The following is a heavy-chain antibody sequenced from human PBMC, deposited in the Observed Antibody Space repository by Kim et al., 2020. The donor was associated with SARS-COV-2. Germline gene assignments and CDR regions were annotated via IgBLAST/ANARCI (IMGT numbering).Heavy chain of an antibody. D-gene: IGHD6-13*01. V-gene: IGHV5-51*01. CDR3: ARGGRRVAAAEFDY. Sequence: SPSFQGQVTISADKSISTAYLQWSSLKASDTAMYYCARGGRRVAAAEFDYWGQGTLVTVSS. J-gene: IGHJ4*02.